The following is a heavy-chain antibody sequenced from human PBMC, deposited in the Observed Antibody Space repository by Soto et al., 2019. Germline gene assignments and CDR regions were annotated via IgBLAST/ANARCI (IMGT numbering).Heavy chain of an antibody. CDR3: ARFHSSGFYRAS. J-gene: IGHJ4*02. V-gene: IGHV4-59*08. D-gene: IGHD6-19*01. Sequence: LSLTCTVSGGSISPYCWSWIRQPPGKGLEWIGYIFYNGGTNYNPSLKSRVTISVDTSKNQFSLKLTSVTAADTAVYYCARFHSSGFYRASWGQGTLVTVSS. CDR1: GGSISPYC. CDR2: IFYNGGT.